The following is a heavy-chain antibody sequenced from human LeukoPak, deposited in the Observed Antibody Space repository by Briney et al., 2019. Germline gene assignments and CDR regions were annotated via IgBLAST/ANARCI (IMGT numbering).Heavy chain of an antibody. CDR2: ISYDGSNK. D-gene: IGHD7-27*01. J-gene: IGHJ4*02. V-gene: IGHV3-30*01. CDR1: GFTFNTYA. Sequence: GGSLRLSCAASGFTFNTYAMHWVRQAPGKGLEWVALISYDGSNKVYADSVKGRFTVSRDNSKNTLYLQMNSQRPEDTAVYYCARGTGVYVISPFDYWGQGALVTVSS. CDR3: ARGTGVYVISPFDY.